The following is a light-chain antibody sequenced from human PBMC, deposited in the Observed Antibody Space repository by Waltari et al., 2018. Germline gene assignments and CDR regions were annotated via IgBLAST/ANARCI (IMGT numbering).Light chain of an antibody. V-gene: IGLV2-23*02. J-gene: IGLJ2*01. CDR1: SSDVGDYNL. CDR2: EVT. CDR3: CSYAVSGTYVV. Sequence: QSALTQPASVSWSPGQSITISCTGTSSDVGDYNLVSWYQQHPGKAPKLMIYEVTKRPSGVSNRFSGSKSGNTASLTISGLQADDEADYYCCSYAVSGTYVVFGGGTKLTVL.